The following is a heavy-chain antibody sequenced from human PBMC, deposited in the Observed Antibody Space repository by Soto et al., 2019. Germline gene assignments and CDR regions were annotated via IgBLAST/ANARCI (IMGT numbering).Heavy chain of an antibody. D-gene: IGHD5-18*01. CDR1: GFTFSGYA. J-gene: IGHJ3*02. V-gene: IGHV3-23*01. CDR3: AKDGGIQLWLRADAFDI. Sequence: GSLRLSCAASGFTFSGYAMSWVRQAPGKGLEWVSAISGSGGSTYYADSVKGRFTISRDNSKNTLYLQMNSLRAEDTAVYYCAKDGGIQLWLRADAFDIWGQGTMVTVSS. CDR2: ISGSGGST.